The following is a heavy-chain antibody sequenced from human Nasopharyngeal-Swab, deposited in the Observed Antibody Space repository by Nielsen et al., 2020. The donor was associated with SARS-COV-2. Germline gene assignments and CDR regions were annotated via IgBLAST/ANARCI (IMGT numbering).Heavy chain of an antibody. J-gene: IGHJ4*02. CDR2: ISYGGSNK. Sequence: GESLKISCAASGFTFSSYAMHWVRQAPGKGLEWVAVISYGGSNKYYADSVKGRFTISRDNSKNTLYLQMNSLRAEDTAVYYCARDCCQLPLYYFDYWGQGTLVTVSS. D-gene: IGHD2-2*01. CDR3: ARDCCQLPLYYFDY. V-gene: IGHV3-30-3*01. CDR1: GFTFSSYA.